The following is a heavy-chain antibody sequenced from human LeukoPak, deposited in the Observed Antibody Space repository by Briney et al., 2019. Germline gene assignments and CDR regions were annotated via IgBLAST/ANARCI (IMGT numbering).Heavy chain of an antibody. V-gene: IGHV3-30*18. CDR3: AKDAYDILTGYYNVHY. J-gene: IGHJ4*02. D-gene: IGHD3-9*01. CDR1: GFTFSSYG. CDR2: ISYDGSNK. Sequence: GGSLRLSCAASGFTFSSYGMHWVRQAPGKGLEWVAVISYDGSNKYYADSVKGRFTISRDNSKNTLYLQMNSLRAEDTAVYYCAKDAYDILTGYYNVHYWGQGTLVTVSS.